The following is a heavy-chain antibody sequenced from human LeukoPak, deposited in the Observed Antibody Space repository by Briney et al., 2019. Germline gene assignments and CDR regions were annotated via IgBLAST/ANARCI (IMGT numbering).Heavy chain of an antibody. V-gene: IGHV5-10-1*01. J-gene: IGHJ4*02. CDR2: IDPSDSYT. Sequence: GESLQISCKGSGYSFTSYWISWVRQMPGRGLQWMGRIDPSDSYTNYSPSFQGHVTISADRSISTAYLQWSSLKASDTAMYYCARRSYSSSWGLDYWGQGTLVTVSS. CDR3: ARRSYSSSWGLDY. D-gene: IGHD6-13*01. CDR1: GYSFTSYW.